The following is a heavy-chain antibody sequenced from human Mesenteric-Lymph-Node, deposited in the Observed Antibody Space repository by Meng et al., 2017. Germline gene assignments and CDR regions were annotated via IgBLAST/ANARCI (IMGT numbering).Heavy chain of an antibody. CDR1: CGSISSGEYF. CDR3: ARGELLWDY. V-gene: IGHV4-30-4*01. D-gene: IGHD2-2*01. J-gene: IGHJ4*02. Sequence: QLQGQGTGTGPPSESLSLSCSFSCGSISSGEYFWSWIRQPPGKGLEWIGYMDYRGSTFYNPSLKSRVTISVDTSKNQFSLKLSSVTAADTAVYFCARGELLWDYWGQGTLVTVSS. CDR2: MDYRGST.